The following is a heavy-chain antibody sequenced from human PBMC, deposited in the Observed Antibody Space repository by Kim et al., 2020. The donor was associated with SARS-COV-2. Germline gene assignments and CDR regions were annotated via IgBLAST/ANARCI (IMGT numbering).Heavy chain of an antibody. CDR3: AEGYGLGV. Sequence: SQTLSLTCAISGDSVSRNNAAWNWIRQSPSRGLEWLGRTYYRSKWYNDYAVSVKSRININADTSKNQFSLQLNAVTPDDTAVYYCAEGYGLGVLGQGTTVTVSS. CDR1: GDSVSRNNAA. V-gene: IGHV6-1*01. CDR2: TYYRSKWYN. J-gene: IGHJ6*02.